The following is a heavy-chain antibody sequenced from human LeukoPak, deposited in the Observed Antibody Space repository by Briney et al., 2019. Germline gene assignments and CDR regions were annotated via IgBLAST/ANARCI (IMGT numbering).Heavy chain of an antibody. D-gene: IGHD1-14*01. CDR2: ISYDGSNK. J-gene: IGHJ4*02. CDR1: GFTFSSYG. Sequence: GGSLRLSCAASGFTFSSYGMHRVRQAPGKGLEWVAVISYDGSNKYYADSVKGRFTISRDNSKNTLYLQMNSLRAEDTAVYYCAKDMTGSQDYWGQGTLVTVSS. CDR3: AKDMTGSQDY. V-gene: IGHV3-30*18.